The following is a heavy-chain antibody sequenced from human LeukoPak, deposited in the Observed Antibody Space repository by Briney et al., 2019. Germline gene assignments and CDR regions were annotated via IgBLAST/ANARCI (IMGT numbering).Heavy chain of an antibody. D-gene: IGHD6-19*01. J-gene: IGHJ6*03. CDR2: IIPILGIA. V-gene: IGHV1-69*02. Sequence: SVKVSCKASGGTFSSYTISWVRQAPGQGLEWMGRIIPILGIANYAQKFQGRVTITADKSASTAYMELSSLRSEDTAVYYCARAGIAVAHGVFDYYYYMDVWGKGTTVTVSS. CDR3: ARAGIAVAHGVFDYYYYMDV. CDR1: GGTFSSYT.